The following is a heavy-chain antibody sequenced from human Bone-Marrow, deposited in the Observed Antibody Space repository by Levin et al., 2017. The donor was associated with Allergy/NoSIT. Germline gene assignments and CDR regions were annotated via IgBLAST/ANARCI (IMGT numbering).Heavy chain of an antibody. V-gene: IGHV1-69*13. Sequence: GASVKVSCKASGGTFSSYAISWVRQAPGQGLEWMGGIIPIFGTANYAQKFQGRVTITADESTSTAYMELSSLRSEDTAVYYCAISVVVVTSYYYGMDVWGQGTTVTVSS. CDR1: GGTFSSYA. D-gene: IGHD2-15*01. CDR2: IIPIFGTA. CDR3: AISVVVVTSYYYGMDV. J-gene: IGHJ6*02.